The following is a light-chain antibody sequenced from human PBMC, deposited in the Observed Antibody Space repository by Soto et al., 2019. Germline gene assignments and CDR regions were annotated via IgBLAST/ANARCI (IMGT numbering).Light chain of an antibody. CDR3: SSYTSSSIYV. Sequence: QSALTQPASASGSPGQSITVSCAGTSSDVGGYNLVSWYQQHPGKAPKLIIYEGTDRPSGISPRFSGSKSGNTASLTISGLQAEDEADYYCSSYTSSSIYVFGSGTKVTVL. CDR1: SSDVGGYNL. J-gene: IGLJ1*01. V-gene: IGLV2-23*01. CDR2: EGT.